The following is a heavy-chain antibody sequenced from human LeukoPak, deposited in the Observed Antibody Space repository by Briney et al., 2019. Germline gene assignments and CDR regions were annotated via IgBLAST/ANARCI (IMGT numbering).Heavy chain of an antibody. V-gene: IGHV3-33*06. Sequence: AGRSLRLSCAASGFTFSSYGMHWVRQAPGKGLEWVAVIWYDGSNKYYADSVKGRFTISRDNSKNTLYLQMNSLRAEDTAVYYCAKGDDYYDSHSGPDRGAFDIWGQGTMVTVSS. CDR1: GFTFSSYG. J-gene: IGHJ3*02. CDR2: IWYDGSNK. D-gene: IGHD3-22*01. CDR3: AKGDDYYDSHSGPDRGAFDI.